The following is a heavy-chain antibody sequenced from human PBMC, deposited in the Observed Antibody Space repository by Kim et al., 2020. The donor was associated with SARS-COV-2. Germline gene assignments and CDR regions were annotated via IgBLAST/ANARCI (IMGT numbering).Heavy chain of an antibody. V-gene: IGHV3-21*01. J-gene: IGHJ3*02. Sequence: YYADSVKGRFTISRDNAKNSLYLQMNSLRAEDTAVYYCATKKTGEGAFDIWGQGTMVTVSS. D-gene: IGHD7-27*01. CDR3: ATKKTGEGAFDI.